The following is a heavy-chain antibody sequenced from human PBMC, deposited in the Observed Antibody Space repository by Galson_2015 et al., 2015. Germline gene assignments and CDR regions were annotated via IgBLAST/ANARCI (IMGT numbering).Heavy chain of an antibody. CDR1: GSTFTSYY. CDR2: INPSGGST. V-gene: IGHV1-46*01. J-gene: IGHJ4*02. CDR3: ARRGSLLAAAGLFDY. Sequence: SVKVSCKASGSTFTSYYMHWVRQAPGQGLEWMGIINPSGGSTSYAQKFQGRVTMTRDTSTSTVYMELSSLRSEDTAVYYCARRGSLLAAAGLFDYWGQGTLVTVSS. D-gene: IGHD6-13*01.